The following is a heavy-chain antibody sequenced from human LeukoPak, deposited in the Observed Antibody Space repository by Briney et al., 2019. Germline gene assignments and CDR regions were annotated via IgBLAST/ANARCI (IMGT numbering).Heavy chain of an antibody. CDR1: GFTFSSYA. D-gene: IGHD3-10*01. V-gene: IGHV3-30*04. Sequence: PGGSLRLSCASSGFTFSSYAMHWVRQAPGKGLEWVAVISYDGSNKYYADSVKGRFTISRDNSKNTLYLQMNSLRAEDTAVYYCARERASGLPRYYFDYWGQGTLVTVSS. J-gene: IGHJ4*02. CDR2: ISYDGSNK. CDR3: ARERASGLPRYYFDY.